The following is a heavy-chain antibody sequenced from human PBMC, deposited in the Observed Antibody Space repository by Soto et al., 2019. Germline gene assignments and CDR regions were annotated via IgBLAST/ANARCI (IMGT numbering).Heavy chain of an antibody. Sequence: GGSLRLSCAASGFTFSSYGMHWVRQAPGKGLEWVAVIWYDGSNKYYADSVKGRFTISRDNSKNTLYLQMNSLRAEDTAVYYCARDIVVNYYDSSGHPDAFDIWGQGTMVTVSS. CDR2: IWYDGSNK. CDR1: GFTFSSYG. CDR3: ARDIVVNYYDSSGHPDAFDI. J-gene: IGHJ3*02. D-gene: IGHD3-22*01. V-gene: IGHV3-33*01.